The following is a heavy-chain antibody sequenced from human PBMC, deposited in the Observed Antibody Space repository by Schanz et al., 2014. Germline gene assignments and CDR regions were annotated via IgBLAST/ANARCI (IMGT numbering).Heavy chain of an antibody. CDR1: GFTFFGSFA. CDR2: MSGSGSTA. J-gene: IGHJ4*02. D-gene: IGHD3-9*01. Sequence: EVQLVESGGGLVRPGGSLRLSCAASGFTFFGSFAMSWVRQAPGKGLEWVSGMSGSGSTADYADSVKGRFTISRDNSKNTLYLQMNSLRAEDTAVYYCAKDHAGSDILTALGNWGQGTLVTVSS. CDR3: AKDHAGSDILTALGN. V-gene: IGHV3-23*04.